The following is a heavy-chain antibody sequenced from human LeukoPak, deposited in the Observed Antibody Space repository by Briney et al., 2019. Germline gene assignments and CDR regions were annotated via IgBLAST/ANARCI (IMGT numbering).Heavy chain of an antibody. J-gene: IGHJ4*02. Sequence: GGSLRLSCAASGFNFDEYTTHGVRQAPGKGLEWVSLINRLDVRQYGDSVKGRVTISRENSKKSLYMRINSLRTEDTAFYYCAKEIHRGRPNCLFFGSWGQGTLVTVSS. V-gene: IGHV3-43*01. CDR1: GFNFDEYT. CDR2: INRLDVR. D-gene: IGHD1-1*01. CDR3: AKEIHRGRPNCLFFGS.